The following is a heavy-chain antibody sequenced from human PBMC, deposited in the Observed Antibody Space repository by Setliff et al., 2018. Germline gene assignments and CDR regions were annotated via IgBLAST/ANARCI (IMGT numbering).Heavy chain of an antibody. CDR3: ARHEFVGGYYGSVTYRHFDY. J-gene: IGHJ4*02. CDR1: GGSINNYY. Sequence: SETLSLTCTVSGGSINNYYWGWVRQPPGKGLEWIGSIYYTGTAYYNPSLKSRVTISVDTSKNQFSLQVTSLAATDTALYFCARHEFVGGYYGSVTYRHFDYWGQGILVTVSS. V-gene: IGHV4-39*01. D-gene: IGHD3-10*01. CDR2: IYYTGTA.